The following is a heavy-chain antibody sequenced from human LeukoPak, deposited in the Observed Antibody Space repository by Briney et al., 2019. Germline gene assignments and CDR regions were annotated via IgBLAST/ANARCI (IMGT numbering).Heavy chain of an antibody. CDR1: GFTFNNYA. J-gene: IGHJ3*02. CDR2: ISGSGSST. CDR3: AKDLRGTYSKGDGFDI. D-gene: IGHD2-15*01. Sequence: GGSLRLSCAASGFTFNNYAMSWVRQAPGKGLEWVSSISGSGSSTYYADSVKGRFTISRDNSKNTLYLQMNSLRAEDTAVYYCAKDLRGTYSKGDGFDIWGQGTMVTVSS. V-gene: IGHV3-23*01.